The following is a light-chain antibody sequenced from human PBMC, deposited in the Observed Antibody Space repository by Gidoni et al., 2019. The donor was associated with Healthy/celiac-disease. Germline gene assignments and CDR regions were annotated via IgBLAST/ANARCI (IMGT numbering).Light chain of an antibody. CDR3: QSYDSSIVV. CDR2: EDN. CDR1: SGSIASNY. Sequence: NFMLPQPHSVSESPGKTVTISCTRSSGSIASNYVQWYQQRPGSSPTTVIYEDNQRPSGVPDRFSGSIDSSSNSASLTISGLKTEDEADYYCQSYDSSIVVFGGGTKLTVL. V-gene: IGLV6-57*01. J-gene: IGLJ2*01.